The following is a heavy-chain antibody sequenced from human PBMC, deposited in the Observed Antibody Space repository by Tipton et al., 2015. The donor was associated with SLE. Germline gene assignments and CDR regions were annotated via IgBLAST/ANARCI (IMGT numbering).Heavy chain of an antibody. J-gene: IGHJ5*02. CDR1: GGSFSGYY. CDR3: ARLGIGYCSGGSCYCNWFDP. CDR2: INHSGST. D-gene: IGHD2-15*01. V-gene: IGHV4-34*01. Sequence: TLSLTCAVYGGSFSGYYWSWIRQPPGKGLEWIGEINHSGSTNYNPSLKSRVTISVDTSKNQFSLKLSSVTAADTAVYYCARLGIGYCSGGSCYCNWFDPWAQGSLVTASS.